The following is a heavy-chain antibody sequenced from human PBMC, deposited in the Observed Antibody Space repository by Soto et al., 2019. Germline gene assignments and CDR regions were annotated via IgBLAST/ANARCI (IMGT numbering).Heavy chain of an antibody. CDR1: DGSISSSSYY. D-gene: IGHD3-9*01. CDR3: AGSYDRGYYYYYYMDV. V-gene: IGHV4-39*01. J-gene: IGHJ6*03. CDR2: IYYSGST. Sequence: LTCTVSDGSISSSSYYWGWIRQPPGKGLEWIGSIYYSGSTYYNPSLKSRVTISVDTSKNQFSLKLSSVTAADTAVYYCAGSYDRGYYYYYYMDVWGKGTTVTVSS.